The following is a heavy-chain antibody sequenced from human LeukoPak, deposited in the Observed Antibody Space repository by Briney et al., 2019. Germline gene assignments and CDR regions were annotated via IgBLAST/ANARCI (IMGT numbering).Heavy chain of an antibody. CDR1: GFTFSSYG. D-gene: IGHD3-22*01. CDR2: ISGSGGST. CDR3: AKKHRQTYYYDSSGYFDY. V-gene: IGHV3-23*01. J-gene: IGHJ4*02. Sequence: GSLRLSCAASGFTFSSYGMHWVRQAPGKGLEWVSAISGSGGSTYYADSVKGRFTISRDNSKNTLYLQMNSLRAEDTAVYYCAKKHRQTYYYDSSGYFDYWGQGTLVTVSS.